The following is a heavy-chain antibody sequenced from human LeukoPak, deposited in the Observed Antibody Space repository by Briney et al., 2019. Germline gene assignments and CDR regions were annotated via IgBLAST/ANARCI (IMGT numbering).Heavy chain of an antibody. CDR3: ARSTSGWTDAFDI. Sequence: SETLSLTCTVSGGSISSYYWSWIRQPPGKGLEWIGYIYYSGSTNYNPSLKSRVTISVDTSKNQFSLKLSSVTAADTAVYYCARSTSGWTDAFDIWGQGTMVTVSS. J-gene: IGHJ3*02. D-gene: IGHD6-19*01. CDR1: GGSISSYY. V-gene: IGHV4-59*01. CDR2: IYYSGST.